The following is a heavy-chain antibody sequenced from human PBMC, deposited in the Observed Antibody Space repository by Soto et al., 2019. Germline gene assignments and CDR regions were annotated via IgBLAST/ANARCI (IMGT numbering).Heavy chain of an antibody. V-gene: IGHV1-69*13. CDR1: GGTFSSYA. CDR3: ARGYCSGGSCYLFDP. J-gene: IGHJ5*01. D-gene: IGHD2-15*01. Sequence: SVKVSCKASGGTFSSYAISWVRQAPGQGLEWMGGIIPIFGTANYAQKFQGRVTITADESTSTAYMELSSLRSEDTAGYYFARGYCSGGSCYLFDPWCQGTLVPVSA. CDR2: IIPIFGTA.